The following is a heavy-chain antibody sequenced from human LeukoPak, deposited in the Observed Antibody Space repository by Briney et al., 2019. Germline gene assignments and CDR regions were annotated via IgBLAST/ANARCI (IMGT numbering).Heavy chain of an antibody. CDR3: ARPSLQYSSSWYPFDY. Sequence: SQTLSLTCTVSGVSISSNPSYRGWIRQPPGKGLEWIGSVYHSGSTYYNPSLKSRVTISVDTSKNQFSLKLSSVTAADTAVYYCARPSLQYSSSWYPFDYWGQGTLVTVSS. D-gene: IGHD6-13*01. CDR1: GVSISSNPSY. CDR2: VYHSGST. V-gene: IGHV4-39*07. J-gene: IGHJ4*02.